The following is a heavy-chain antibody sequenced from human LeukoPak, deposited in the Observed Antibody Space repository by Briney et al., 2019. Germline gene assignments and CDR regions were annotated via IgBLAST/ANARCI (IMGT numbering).Heavy chain of an antibody. V-gene: IGHV1-69*13. CDR3: ARAGPGGDYGDYVGSGAFDI. CDR2: IIPIFGTA. D-gene: IGHD4-17*01. Sequence: SVKVSCKASGGTFSSYAISWVRQAPGQGLEWMGGIIPIFGTANYAQKFQGRVTITADESTSTAYMELSSLRSEDTAVYYCARAGPGGDYGDYVGSGAFDIWGQGTMVTVSS. J-gene: IGHJ3*02. CDR1: GGTFSSYA.